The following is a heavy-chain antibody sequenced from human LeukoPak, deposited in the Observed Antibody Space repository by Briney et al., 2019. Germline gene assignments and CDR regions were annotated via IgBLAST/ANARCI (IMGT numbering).Heavy chain of an antibody. CDR2: ISSNGGNT. D-gene: IGHD5-12*01. CDR3: ARVGEATAFDY. CDR1: GFIFRDYS. J-gene: IGHJ4*02. Sequence: GGTLRLSCAASGFIFRDYSMHWVRQAPGKGLEYVSAISSNGGNTYHANSVKDRFTISRDNSKNMLYLQMGRLRAEDTAVYYCARVGEATAFDYWGQGTLVTVSS. V-gene: IGHV3-64*01.